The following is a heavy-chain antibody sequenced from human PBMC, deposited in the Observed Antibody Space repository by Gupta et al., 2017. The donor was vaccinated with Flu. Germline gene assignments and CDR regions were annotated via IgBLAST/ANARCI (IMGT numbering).Heavy chain of an antibody. CDR3: ARMYCSNTSCLRDGFDY. J-gene: IGHJ4*02. D-gene: IGHD2-2*01. V-gene: IGHV4-59*01. Sequence: QVQLQESGPGLVKPSETLSLTCTVSGGSISGYYWSWIRQPPGKGLEYIGYIYYSGSTNYNPSLKRRVTISVDSSKNQVSLKLSSVTAAETAVDYCARMYCSNTSCLRDGFDYWGQGTLVTVSS. CDR2: IYYSGST. CDR1: GGSISGYY.